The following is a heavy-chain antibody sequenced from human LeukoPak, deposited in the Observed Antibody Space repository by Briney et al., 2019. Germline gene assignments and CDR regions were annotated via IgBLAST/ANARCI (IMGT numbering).Heavy chain of an antibody. V-gene: IGHV4-34*01. J-gene: IGHJ4*02. D-gene: IGHD3-16*01. CDR3: ARGLTVGPDY. CDR1: GGSFSGYY. Sequence: PSETLSLTCAVYGGSFSGYYWSWIRQPPGKGLEWIGEINHSGSTNYNPSLKSRVTISVDTSKNQFSLKLSSVTAADTAVYYCARGLTVGPDYWGQGTLVTVSS. CDR2: INHSGST.